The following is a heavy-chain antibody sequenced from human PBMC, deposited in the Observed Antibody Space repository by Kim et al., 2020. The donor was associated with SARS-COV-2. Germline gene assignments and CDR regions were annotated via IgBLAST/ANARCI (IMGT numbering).Heavy chain of an antibody. CDR3: ARGRYCSSTSCRHNWFDP. D-gene: IGHD2-2*01. CDR2: INHSGST. V-gene: IGHV4-34*01. Sequence: SETLSLTCAVYGGSFSGYYWRWIRQPPGKGLEWIGEINHSGSTNYNPSLKSRVTISVDTSKNQFSLKLSSVTAADTAVYYCARGRYCSSTSCRHNWFDPWGQGTLVTVSS. CDR1: GGSFSGYY. J-gene: IGHJ5*02.